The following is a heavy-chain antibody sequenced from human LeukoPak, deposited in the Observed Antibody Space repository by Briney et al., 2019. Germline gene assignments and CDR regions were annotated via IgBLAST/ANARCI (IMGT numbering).Heavy chain of an antibody. Sequence: GGSLRLTCAASGFSFSSYSMNWVRQAPGPGLDWDSSISSASTYIYYADSVEGRFTISRDNAKNSLYLQMNSLRAEDTAMYYCARLVWDTTMADGDIDSWGQGTLLSVSS. CDR1: GFSFSSYS. V-gene: IGHV3-21*01. CDR3: ARLVWDTTMADGDIDS. J-gene: IGHJ4*02. CDR2: ISSASTYI. D-gene: IGHD5-18*01.